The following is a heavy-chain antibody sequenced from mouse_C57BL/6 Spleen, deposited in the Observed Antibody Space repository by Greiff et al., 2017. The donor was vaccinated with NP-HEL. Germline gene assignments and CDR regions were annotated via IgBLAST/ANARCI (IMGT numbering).Heavy chain of an antibody. J-gene: IGHJ4*01. CDR1: GFTFSDYG. CDR3: ARPGGYYEGDYYAMDY. CDR2: ISSGSSTI. V-gene: IGHV5-17*01. D-gene: IGHD2-3*01. Sequence: EVQGVESGGGLVKPGGSLKLSCAASGFTFSDYGMHWVRQAPEKGLEWVAYISSGSSTIYYADTVKGRFTISRDNAKNHLFLQMTGLRSEDTAMYYCARPGGYYEGDYYAMDYWGQGTSVTVSS.